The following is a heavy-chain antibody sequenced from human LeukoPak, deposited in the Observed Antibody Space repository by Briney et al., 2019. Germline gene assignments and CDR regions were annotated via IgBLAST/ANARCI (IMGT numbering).Heavy chain of an antibody. V-gene: IGHV4-38-2*01. J-gene: IGHJ4*02. CDR2: VYHPVDT. Sequence: GSLRLSCAASGFTFSSYWMSWVRQAPGKGLEWIGSVYHPVDTSYNPSLKSRITMSVDTSKNQFSLNLSSVTAADTAVYYCASHYSAYDPLDSWGQGTLVTVSS. CDR3: ASHYSAYDPLDS. D-gene: IGHD5-12*01. CDR1: GFTFSSYW.